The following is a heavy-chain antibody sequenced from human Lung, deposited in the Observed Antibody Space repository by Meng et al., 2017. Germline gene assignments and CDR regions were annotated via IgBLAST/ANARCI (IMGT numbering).Heavy chain of an antibody. J-gene: IGHJ4*02. Sequence: QLRRQQWGAGLLKPSETLSLTGVVSGGSFSDYYWSWIRQPPGKGLEWIGEINHSGSTNYNPSLESRATISVDTSQNNLSLKLSSVTAADSAVYYCARGPTTMAHDFDYWGQGTLVTVSS. V-gene: IGHV4-34*01. D-gene: IGHD4-11*01. CDR2: INHSGST. CDR1: GGSFSDYY. CDR3: ARGPTTMAHDFDY.